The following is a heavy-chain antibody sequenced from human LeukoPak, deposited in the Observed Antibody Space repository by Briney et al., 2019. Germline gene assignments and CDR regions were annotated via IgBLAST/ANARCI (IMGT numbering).Heavy chain of an antibody. J-gene: IGHJ4*02. CDR1: GTYW. D-gene: IGHD2/OR15-2a*01. Sequence: GGSLRLSCAASGTYWMHWVRQAPGKGLVWVSHINSDGSWTGYADSVKGRFTISKDNAKNTVSLQMNNLRAEDTAVYYCVTFCETYWGRGTLVIVSS. V-gene: IGHV3-74*01. CDR3: VTFCETY. CDR2: INSDGSWT.